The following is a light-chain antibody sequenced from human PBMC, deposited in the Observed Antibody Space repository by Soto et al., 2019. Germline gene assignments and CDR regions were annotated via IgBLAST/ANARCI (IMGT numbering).Light chain of an antibody. Sequence: EIVLTQSPGTLSSSPGERATLSCRASQTVTSNYLAWYQQKPGQAPRLLFFGASIRATGLPDRFSGGGSGTDITLTISRLEPEDFAVYYCQQYGSSPGPFGQGTKVEVK. CDR2: GAS. V-gene: IGKV3-20*01. J-gene: IGKJ1*01. CDR3: QQYGSSPGP. CDR1: QTVTSNY.